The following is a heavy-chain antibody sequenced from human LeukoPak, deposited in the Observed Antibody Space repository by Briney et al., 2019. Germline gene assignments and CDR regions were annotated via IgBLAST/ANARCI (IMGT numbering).Heavy chain of an antibody. Sequence: SQTLSLTCTVSGGSISSGGYYWSWIRQHPGKGLEWIGYIYYSGSTYYNPSLRSRVTISVDTSKNQFSLKLSSVTAADTAVYYCARLGVTCSSTSCYNRGGWFDPWGQGTLVTVSS. CDR1: GGSISSGGYY. V-gene: IGHV4-31*03. J-gene: IGHJ5*02. CDR2: IYYSGST. CDR3: ARLGVTCSSTSCYNRGGWFDP. D-gene: IGHD2-2*02.